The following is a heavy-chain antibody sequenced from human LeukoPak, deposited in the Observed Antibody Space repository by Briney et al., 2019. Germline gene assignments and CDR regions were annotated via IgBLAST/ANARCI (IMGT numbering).Heavy chain of an antibody. Sequence: PGGSLRLSCAASGFIFINYGMHWVRQAPGKGLEWVAFIRYDGSDKYYADSVKGRFTISRDDSKNTLYLQMNSLRVEDTAVYYCAKGPYDFWSGYTSGGDHWGQGTLVTVSS. CDR3: AKGPYDFWSGYTSGGDH. V-gene: IGHV3-30*02. D-gene: IGHD3-3*01. CDR1: GFIFINYG. J-gene: IGHJ4*02. CDR2: IRYDGSDK.